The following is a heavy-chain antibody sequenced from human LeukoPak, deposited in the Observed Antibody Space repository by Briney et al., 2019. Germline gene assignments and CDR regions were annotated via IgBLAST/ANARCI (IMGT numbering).Heavy chain of an antibody. V-gene: IGHV1-2*02. CDR1: GYTFTGYY. Sequence: ASVKVSCKASGYTFTGYYIHWVRQAPGQGLEWMGWINPNSGGTNYAQKFQGRVTMTRDTSISTAYMELSRLRSDDTAVYYCARVGATGTASPFDYWGQGTLVTVSS. D-gene: IGHD1-1*01. J-gene: IGHJ4*02. CDR2: INPNSGGT. CDR3: ARVGATGTASPFDY.